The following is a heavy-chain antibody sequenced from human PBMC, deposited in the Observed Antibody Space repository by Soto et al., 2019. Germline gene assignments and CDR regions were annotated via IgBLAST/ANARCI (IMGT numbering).Heavy chain of an antibody. J-gene: IGHJ5*02. CDR2: IIPVFGKA. V-gene: IGHV1-69*13. D-gene: IGHD4-17*01. CDR1: GGTFSNFA. Sequence: SVKVSCKASGGTFSNFAINWVRQAPGQGLEWMGGIIPVFGKAKYAQKFQGRVQFTADESTSTAYMEVNSLTSEDTAVYYCARGSPTTVTTWFDPWGQGTLVTVSS. CDR3: ARGSPTTVTTWFDP.